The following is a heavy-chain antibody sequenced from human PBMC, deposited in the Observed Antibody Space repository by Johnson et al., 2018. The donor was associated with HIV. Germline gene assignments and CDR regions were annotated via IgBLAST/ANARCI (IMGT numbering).Heavy chain of an antibody. V-gene: IGHV3-33*01. CDR1: GFTFSNYG. J-gene: IGHJ3*01. D-gene: IGHD1-7*01. CDR2: IRYDGSNK. CDR3: ARENYRRRDALDV. Sequence: QVQLVESGGGVVQPGRSLRLSCAASGFTFSNYGMHWVRQAPGKGLEWVAFIRYDGSNKYYADSVKGRFTISRDNSKNTLYLQINSLRTEDTAVYYCARENYRRRDALDVWGQGTMVTVSS.